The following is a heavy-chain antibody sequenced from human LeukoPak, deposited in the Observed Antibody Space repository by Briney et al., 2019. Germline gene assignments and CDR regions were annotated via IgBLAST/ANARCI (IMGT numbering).Heavy chain of an antibody. V-gene: IGHV3-9*01. CDR2: ISWNGGSM. J-gene: IGHJ6*02. CDR3: AKVSGRQSFYYPMDV. CDR1: KFSFSSYW. D-gene: IGHD3-10*01. Sequence: GGSLRLSCAASKFSFSSYWMHWVRQAPGKGLEWVSSISWNGGSMSYAGSVKGRFTISRDNAKNSLYLQMNSLGTEDTALYYCAKVSGRQSFYYPMDVWGQGTTVAVSS.